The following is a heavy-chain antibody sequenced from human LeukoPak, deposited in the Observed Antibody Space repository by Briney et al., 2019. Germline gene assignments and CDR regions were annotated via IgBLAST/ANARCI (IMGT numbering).Heavy chain of an antibody. Sequence: ASVKVSCMASGYTFTGYYMHWVRQAPGQGLEWMGWINPNSGGTHYAQKLQGRVTMTRDTSISTAYMELSRLRSDDTGVYFCARDLGFDSNWFDPWGQGTLVTVS. V-gene: IGHV1-2*02. CDR3: ARDLGFDSNWFDP. J-gene: IGHJ5*02. CDR1: GYTFTGYY. D-gene: IGHD2-21*01. CDR2: INPNSGGT.